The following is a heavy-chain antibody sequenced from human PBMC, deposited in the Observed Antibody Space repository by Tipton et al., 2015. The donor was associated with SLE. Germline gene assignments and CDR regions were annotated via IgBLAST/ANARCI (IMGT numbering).Heavy chain of an antibody. CDR3: ARGGAPPYYYYYMDV. CDR1: GFTFSSYA. Sequence: GSLRLSCAASGFTFSSYAMSWIRQAPGKGLEWVSYISSSGSTIYYADSVKGRFTVSRDNAKNSLYLQMNSLRAEDTAVYYCARGGAPPYYYYYMDVWGKGTTVTVSS. V-gene: IGHV3-11*01. J-gene: IGHJ6*03. CDR2: ISSSGSTI.